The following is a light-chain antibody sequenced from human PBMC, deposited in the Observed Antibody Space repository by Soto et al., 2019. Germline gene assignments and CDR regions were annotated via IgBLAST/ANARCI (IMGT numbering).Light chain of an antibody. CDR1: QSVGST. J-gene: IGKJ4*02. CDR2: GAS. Sequence: EILMTQSPATLSVSPGERVILSCRASQSVGSTLAWYQQKPGQAPRLLIRGASTRATGVPARFSGSGSGTEFTLTISSLHSEDFAVYYCQQYSTSLTFGGGTTLEIK. V-gene: IGKV3-15*01. CDR3: QQYSTSLT.